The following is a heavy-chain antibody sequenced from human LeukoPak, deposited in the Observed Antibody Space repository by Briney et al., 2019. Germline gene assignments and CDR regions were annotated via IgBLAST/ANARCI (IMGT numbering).Heavy chain of an antibody. V-gene: IGHV4-59*08. CDR1: GGSISGYY. CDR2: VYYSGST. D-gene: IGHD6-6*01. CDR3: ARPAEQLASAPLLH. J-gene: IGHJ4*02. Sequence: SETLSHTCTVSGGSISGYYLSWIRQPPGKGLEWIGYVYYSGSTKYNPSLNSRVTISIDTSKNQFSLKLNSVSAADTAVYYCARPAEQLASAPLLHWAQGILVTVSS.